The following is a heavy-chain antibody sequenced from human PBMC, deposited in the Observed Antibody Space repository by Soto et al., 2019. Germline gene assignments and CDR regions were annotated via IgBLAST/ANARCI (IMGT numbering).Heavy chain of an antibody. CDR1: GGSISSYY. CDR2: IYYSGST. J-gene: IGHJ5*02. D-gene: IGHD1-1*01. Sequence: PSETLSLTCTVSGGSISSYYWSWIRQPPGKGLEWIGYIYYSGSTNYNPSLKSRVTISVDTSKNQFSLKLSSVTAADTAVYYCARGYWNDDSYHWFDPWGQGTLVTVS. CDR3: ARGYWNDDSYHWFDP. V-gene: IGHV4-59*08.